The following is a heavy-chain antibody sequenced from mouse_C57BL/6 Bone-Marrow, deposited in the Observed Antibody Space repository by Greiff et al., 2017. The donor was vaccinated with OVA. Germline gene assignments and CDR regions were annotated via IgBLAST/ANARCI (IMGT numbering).Heavy chain of an antibody. CDR1: GYTFTSYW. Sequence: QVQLQQPGAELVRPGSSVKLSCKASGYTFTSYWMHWVQQRPIQGLEWIGNIDPSDSETHYNQKFKDKATLTVDKSSSTAYMQLSSLTSEDSAVYYCARRGELGLRGWYYFDYWGQGTTLTVSS. V-gene: IGHV1-52*01. J-gene: IGHJ2*01. CDR3: ARRGELGLRGWYYFDY. CDR2: IDPSDSET. D-gene: IGHD3-1*01.